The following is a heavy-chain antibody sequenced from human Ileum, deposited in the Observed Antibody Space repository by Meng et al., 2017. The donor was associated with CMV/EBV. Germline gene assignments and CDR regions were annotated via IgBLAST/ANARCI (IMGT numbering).Heavy chain of an antibody. CDR3: ARARSGWYDDFQY. J-gene: IGHJ4*02. CDR1: GFSFTNYW. Sequence: EVQLVESAGYLIQPGGSLRLSCVSSGFSFTNYWMHWVRQAPGKGLMWVSHINIDGSSTNYADSVKGRFTISRDNAKNILYLEMNSLRVEDTAVYYCARARSGWYDDFQYWGRGTLVTVSS. V-gene: IGHV3-74*01. D-gene: IGHD6-19*01. CDR2: INIDGSST.